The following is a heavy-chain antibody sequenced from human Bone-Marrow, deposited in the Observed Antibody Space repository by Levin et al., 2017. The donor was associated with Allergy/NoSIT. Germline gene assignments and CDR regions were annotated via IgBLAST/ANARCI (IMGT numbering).Heavy chain of an antibody. V-gene: IGHV3-15*07. CDR3: TADLPDKAGYSFDY. Sequence: GGSLRLSCAGSGFTFVDAWMNWVRQPPGKGLEWVGRIKTKGGTTDYAAPVRGRFDVSGDNSKNMVYLQMNSLKPEDTAVYYCTADLPDKAGYSFDYWGQGTLVTVSS. J-gene: IGHJ4*02. D-gene: IGHD5-24*01. CDR2: IKTKGGTT. CDR1: GFTFVDAW.